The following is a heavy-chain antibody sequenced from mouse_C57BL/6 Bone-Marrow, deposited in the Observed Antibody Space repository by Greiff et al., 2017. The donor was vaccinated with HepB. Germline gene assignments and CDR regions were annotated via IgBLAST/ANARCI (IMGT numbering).Heavy chain of an antibody. D-gene: IGHD1-1*01. V-gene: IGHV10-1*01. CDR2: IRSKSNNYAT. J-gene: IGHJ3*01. CDR3: VRPLITTGFAY. CDR1: GFSFNTYA. Sequence: EVQVVESGGGLVQPKGSLKLSCAASGFSFNTYAMNWVRQAPGKGLEWVARIRSKSNNYATYYADSVKDRFTISRDDSESMLYLQMNNLKTEDTAMYYCVRPLITTGFAYWGQGTLVTVSA.